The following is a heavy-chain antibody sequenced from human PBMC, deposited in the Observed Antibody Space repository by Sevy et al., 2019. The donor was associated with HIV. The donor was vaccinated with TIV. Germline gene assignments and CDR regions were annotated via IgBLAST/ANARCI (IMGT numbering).Heavy chain of an antibody. CDR1: GGTFSSYA. CDR3: ASPSSTRTDYYYYYMDV. CDR2: IIPIFGTA. V-gene: IGHV1-69*06. J-gene: IGHJ6*03. Sequence: ASVKVSCKASGGTFSSYAISWVRQAPGQGLEWMGGIIPIFGTANYAQKFQGRVTITADKSTSTAYMELSSLRSEDTAVYYCASPSSTRTDYYYYYMDVWGKGTTVTVSS. D-gene: IGHD2-2*01.